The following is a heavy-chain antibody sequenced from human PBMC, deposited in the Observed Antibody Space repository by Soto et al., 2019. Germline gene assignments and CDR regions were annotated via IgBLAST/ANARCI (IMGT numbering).Heavy chain of an antibody. V-gene: IGHV6-1*01. CDR1: GDSVSSNSAA. D-gene: IGHD3-10*01. Sequence: PSQTLSLTCVISGDSVSSNSAAWNWIRQSPSRGLEWLGRTYYRSKWYNDYAVSVKSRITINPDTSKNQFSLQLNSVTPEDTAVYYCARDPVTMVRGRADYGMDVWGQGTTVTVSS. CDR2: TYYRSKWYN. J-gene: IGHJ6*02. CDR3: ARDPVTMVRGRADYGMDV.